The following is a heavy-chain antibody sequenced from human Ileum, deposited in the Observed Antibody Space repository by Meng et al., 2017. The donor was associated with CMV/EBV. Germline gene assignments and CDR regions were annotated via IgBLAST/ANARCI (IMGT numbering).Heavy chain of an antibody. V-gene: IGHV3-74*01. Sequence: GGSLRLSCAASGFTFSNYWMHWVRQAPGKGLVWVSRINGDGSNTYYADSVKGRFTITRDNAKHTLYLQMNSLRAEDTAIYFCATIGQWGQGTLVTVSS. CDR3: ATIGQ. CDR2: INGDGSNT. CDR1: GFTFSNYW. J-gene: IGHJ4*02.